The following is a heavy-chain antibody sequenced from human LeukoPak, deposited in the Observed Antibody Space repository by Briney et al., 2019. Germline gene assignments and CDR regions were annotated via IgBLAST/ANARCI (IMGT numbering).Heavy chain of an antibody. CDR3: ARDYGDYEGFGYNWFDP. V-gene: IGHV3-33*01. J-gene: IGHJ5*02. CDR1: GFTFSSYG. Sequence: PGGSLRLSCAASGFTFSSYGMHWARQAPGKGLEWVAVIWYDGSNKYYADSVKGRFTISRDNSKNTLYLQMNSLRAEDTAVYYCARDYGDYEGFGYNWFDPWGQGTLVTVSS. D-gene: IGHD4-17*01. CDR2: IWYDGSNK.